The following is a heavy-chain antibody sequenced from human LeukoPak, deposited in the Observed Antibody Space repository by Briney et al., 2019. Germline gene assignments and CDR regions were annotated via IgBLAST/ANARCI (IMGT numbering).Heavy chain of an antibody. CDR2: IIPIFGTA. V-gene: IGHV1-69*06. CDR3: ARALETDSVTIDY. J-gene: IGHJ4*02. D-gene: IGHD4-11*01. CDR1: GGTFSSYA. Sequence: GSSVKVSCKASGGTFSSYAISWVRQAPGQGLEWMGGIIPIFGTANYAQKFQGRVTITADKSTSTAYMELSRLRSDDTAVYYCARALETDSVTIDYWGQGTLVTVSS.